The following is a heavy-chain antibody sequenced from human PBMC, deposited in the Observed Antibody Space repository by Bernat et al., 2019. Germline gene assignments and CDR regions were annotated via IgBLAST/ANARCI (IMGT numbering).Heavy chain of an antibody. J-gene: IGHJ6*02. CDR3: ARVGAAAGPYYYYGMDV. CDR1: GGTFSSYA. Sequence: QVQLVQSGAEVKKPGSSVKVSCKASGGTFSSYAISWVRQAPGQGLEWMGGIIPIFGTANYAQKFQGRVTITANESTSTAYMELSSLRSETTAVYYGARVGAAAGPYYYYGMDVWGQGTTVTVSS. V-gene: IGHV1-69*01. CDR2: IIPIFGTA. D-gene: IGHD6-13*01.